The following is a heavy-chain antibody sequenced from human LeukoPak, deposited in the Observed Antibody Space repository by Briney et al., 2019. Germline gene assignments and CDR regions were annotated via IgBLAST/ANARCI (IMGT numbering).Heavy chain of an antibody. V-gene: IGHV4-34*01. D-gene: IGHD5-18*01. CDR2: INHSGST. CDR1: GGSFSGYY. J-gene: IGHJ4*02. CDR3: TRGTAMVAFDY. Sequence: KSSETLSLTCAVYGGSFSGYYWSWIRQPPGKGLEWIGEINHSGSTNYNPSLKSRVTISVDTSKNQFSLKLSSVTAADTAVYYCTRGTAMVAFDYWGQGTLVTVSS.